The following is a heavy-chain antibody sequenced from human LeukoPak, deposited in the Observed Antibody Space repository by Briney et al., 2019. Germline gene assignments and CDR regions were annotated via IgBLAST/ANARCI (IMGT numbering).Heavy chain of an antibody. CDR3: ARGTSY. CDR1: GFTFSSYA. D-gene: IGHD2-2*01. V-gene: IGHV3-30-3*01. CDR2: ISYGGSNK. Sequence: GGSLRLSCAASGFTFSSYAMHWVRQAPGKGLEWVAVISYGGSNKYYADSMQGRFTIARDNSKNTLYLQMSSLRAEDTAVYYCARGTSYWGQGTLVTVSS. J-gene: IGHJ4*02.